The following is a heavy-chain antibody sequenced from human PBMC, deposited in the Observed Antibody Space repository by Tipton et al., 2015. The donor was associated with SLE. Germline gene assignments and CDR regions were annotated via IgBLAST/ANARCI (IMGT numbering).Heavy chain of an antibody. CDR2: INHSGST. V-gene: IGHV4-34*01. J-gene: IGHJ4*02. D-gene: IGHD6-13*01. CDR1: GGSFSGYY. Sequence: TLSLTCAVYGGSFSGYYWSWIRQPPGKGLEWIGEINHSGSTNYNPSLKSRVTISVDTSKNQFSLKLSSVTAADTAVYYCALSSSPPPYYFDYWGQGTLVTVSS. CDR3: ALSSSPPPYYFDY.